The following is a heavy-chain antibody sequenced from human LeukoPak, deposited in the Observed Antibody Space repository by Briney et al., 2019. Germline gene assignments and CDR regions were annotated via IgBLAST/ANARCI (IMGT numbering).Heavy chain of an antibody. J-gene: IGHJ4*02. D-gene: IGHD6-19*01. Sequence: GGSLRLSCTASGFTFSDYNMHWVRQAPGRGLEWVSSICETGDRTYYADSVTGRSTISRDNSKNTLYLQMNSLRAEDTAVYYCAKGRPQRAVAGGVEFWGQGTLVTVSS. V-gene: IGHV3-23*01. CDR3: AKGRPQRAVAGGVEF. CDR2: ICETGDRT. CDR1: GFTFSDYN.